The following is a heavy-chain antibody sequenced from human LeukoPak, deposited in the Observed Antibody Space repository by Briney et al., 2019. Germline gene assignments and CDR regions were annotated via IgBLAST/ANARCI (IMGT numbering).Heavy chain of an antibody. CDR3: ARDWPSPDGSGEY. CDR2: IYSGGST. V-gene: IGHV3-53*01. D-gene: IGHD3-10*01. J-gene: IGHJ4*02. CDR1: GFTFSSYA. Sequence: PGGSLRLSCAASGFTFSSYAMSWVRQAPGKGLEWVSVIYSGGSTYYADSVKGRFTISRDNSKNTLYLQMNSLRAEDTAVYYCARDWPSPDGSGEYWGQGTLVTVSS.